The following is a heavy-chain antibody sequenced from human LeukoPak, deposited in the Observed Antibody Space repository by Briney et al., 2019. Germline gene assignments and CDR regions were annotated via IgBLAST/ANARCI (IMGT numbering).Heavy chain of an antibody. V-gene: IGHV3-21*01. CDR3: AIDTFYYDISGLDY. CDR1: GFTLSSYS. Sequence: PGGSLRLSCADSGFTLSSYSMKWVRQAPGKGLEWVSSISSSTSFICYADSVKGRFTISRDNAKNSLYLQMNSLRAEDTAVYYWAIDTFYYDISGLDYWGQGTLVTVSS. CDR2: ISSSTSFI. D-gene: IGHD3-22*01. J-gene: IGHJ4*02.